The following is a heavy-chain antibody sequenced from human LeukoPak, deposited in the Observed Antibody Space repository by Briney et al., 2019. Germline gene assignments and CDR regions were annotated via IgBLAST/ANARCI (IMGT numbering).Heavy chain of an antibody. V-gene: IGHV4-59*11. CDR3: ARGFRSGYYYNHFDY. CDR2: IYYSGST. D-gene: IGHD3-22*01. Sequence: SETLSLTCTVSGGSISSHYWSWIRQPPGKGLEWIGYIYYSGSTNYNPSLKSRVTISVDTSKNQFSLKLSSVTAADTAVYYCARGFRSGYYYNHFDYWGQGTLVTVSS. CDR1: GGSISSHY. J-gene: IGHJ4*02.